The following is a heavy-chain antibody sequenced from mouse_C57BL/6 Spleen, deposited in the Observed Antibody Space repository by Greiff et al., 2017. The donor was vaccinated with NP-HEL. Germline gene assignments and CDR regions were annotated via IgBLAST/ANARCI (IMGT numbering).Heavy chain of an antibody. CDR3: ARVTTVVATDDY. D-gene: IGHD1-1*01. CDR1: GYTFTSYW. CDR2: IHPNSGST. J-gene: IGHJ2*01. V-gene: IGHV1-64*01. Sequence: QVQLQQPGAELVKPGASVKLSCKASGYTFTSYWMHWVKQRPGQGLEWIGMIHPNSGSTNYNEKFKSKATLTVDKSSSTAYMQLSSLTSEDSAVYYCARVTTVVATDDYWGQGTTLTVSS.